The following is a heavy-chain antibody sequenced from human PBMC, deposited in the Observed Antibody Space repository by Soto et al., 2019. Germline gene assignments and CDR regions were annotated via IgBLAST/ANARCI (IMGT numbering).Heavy chain of an antibody. CDR3: AREGYYYGSGSWFDP. J-gene: IGHJ5*02. V-gene: IGHV1-2*02. Sequence: ASVKVSCKASGYTFTGYYMHWVRQAPGQGLEWMGWINPNSGGTNYAQKFQGRVTMTRDTSISTAYMELSRLRSDDTAVYYCAREGYYYGSGSWFDPWGQGTLVTVS. CDR1: GYTFTGYY. CDR2: INPNSGGT. D-gene: IGHD3-10*01.